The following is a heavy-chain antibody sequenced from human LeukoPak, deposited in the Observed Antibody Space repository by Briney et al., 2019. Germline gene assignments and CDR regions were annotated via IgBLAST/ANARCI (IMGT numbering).Heavy chain of an antibody. D-gene: IGHD6-6*01. CDR3: AKRVPYSSSSVYFDY. J-gene: IGHJ4*02. CDR1: GFTVSRNY. Sequence: GGSLRLSCAASGFTVSRNYMSWVRQAPGKGLEWVSAISDDGRSTYYADSVKGRFTISKDNSKKTLSLQMNNLRAEDTAVYYCAKRVPYSSSSVYFDYWGQGTLVTVSS. V-gene: IGHV3-23*01. CDR2: ISDDGRST.